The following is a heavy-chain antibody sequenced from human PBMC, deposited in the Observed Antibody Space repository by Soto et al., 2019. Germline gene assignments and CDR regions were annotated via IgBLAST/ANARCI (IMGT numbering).Heavy chain of an antibody. CDR2: ISYDGSNK. J-gene: IGHJ4*02. Sequence: VQLVESGGGVVQPGRSLRLSCAASGFTFSSYGMHWVRQAPGKGLEWVAVISYDGSNKYYADSVKGRFTISRDNSKNSVYLQMNSLRAEDTAVYYCAKETYAGPIDYWGQGTLVNFSS. CDR1: GFTFSSYG. CDR3: AKETYAGPIDY. V-gene: IGHV3-30*18.